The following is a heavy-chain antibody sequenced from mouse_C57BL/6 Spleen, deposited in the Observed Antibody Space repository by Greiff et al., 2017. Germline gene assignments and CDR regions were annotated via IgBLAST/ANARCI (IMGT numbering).Heavy chain of an antibody. CDR1: GYTFPSYW. CDR3: ARFHDYDGAWFAY. D-gene: IGHD2-4*01. J-gene: IGHJ3*01. CDR2: IDPSASYT. Sequence: VQLQQPGAELVMPGASVKLSCKASGYTFPSYWLHWVKQRPGPGLEWIGEIDPSASYTNSNQTFKVKSTLTVDKSSSPAYMQLSSLTSEDSAVYYCARFHDYDGAWFAYWGQGTLVTGSA. V-gene: IGHV1-69*01.